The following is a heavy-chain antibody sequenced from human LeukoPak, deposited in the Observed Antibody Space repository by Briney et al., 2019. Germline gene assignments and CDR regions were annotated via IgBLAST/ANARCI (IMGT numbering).Heavy chain of an antibody. D-gene: IGHD2-15*01. CDR1: GFTSLVDS. Sequence: PGGSLRLSCAPPGFTSLVDSMSGGRQAPGKGLEWVSGINWNGDSTGYSDSVKGRVTISRDNAKDYLYMQMSRLRAEDTALYYCVKSSTNYFSGGYRVYYFDYWGQGTLVTVSS. V-gene: IGHV3-20*04. CDR3: VKSSTNYFSGGYRVYYFDY. CDR2: INWNGDST. J-gene: IGHJ4*02.